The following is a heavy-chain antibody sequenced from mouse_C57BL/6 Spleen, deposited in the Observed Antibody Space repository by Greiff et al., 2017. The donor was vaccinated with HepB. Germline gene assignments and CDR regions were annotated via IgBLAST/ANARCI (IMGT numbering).Heavy chain of an antibody. D-gene: IGHD1-1*01. CDR1: GFTFTDYY. V-gene: IGHV7-3*01. J-gene: IGHJ2*01. CDR2: IRNKANGYTT. Sequence: EVKLMESGGGLVQPGGSLSLSCAASGFTFTDYYMSWVRQPPGKALEWLGFIRNKANGYTTEYSASVKGRFTISRDNSQSILYLQMNALRAEDSATYYCAREADTVVAPYYFDYWGQGTTLTVSS. CDR3: AREADTVVAPYYFDY.